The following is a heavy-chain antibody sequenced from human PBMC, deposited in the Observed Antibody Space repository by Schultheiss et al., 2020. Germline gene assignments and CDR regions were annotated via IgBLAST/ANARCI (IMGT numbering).Heavy chain of an antibody. V-gene: IGHV3-66*01. CDR2: IYTAGST. J-gene: IGHJ5*02. D-gene: IGHD6-19*01. CDR1: GFTVSHNY. Sequence: GESLKISCVPSGFTVSHNYMSWVRQAPGKGLEWVSVIYTAGSTYYADSVKGRFTISKDNSRNTVYLQMNSLRADDTAVYYCARGYSSGWTVTYFDPWGQGTLVTVSS. CDR3: ARGYSSGWTVTYFDP.